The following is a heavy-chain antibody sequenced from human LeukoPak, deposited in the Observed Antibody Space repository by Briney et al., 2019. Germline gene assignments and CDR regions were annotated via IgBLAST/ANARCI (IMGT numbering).Heavy chain of an antibody. CDR3: AKVCRRFSTLDAFDI. CDR2: ISSSSSYI. CDR1: GFTFSSYS. V-gene: IGHV3-21*04. D-gene: IGHD3-3*01. J-gene: IGHJ3*02. Sequence: MTGGSLRLSCAASGFTFSSYSMNWVRQAPGKGLEWVSSISSSSSYIYYADSVKGRFTISRDNAKNSLYLQMNSLRAEDTAVYYCAKVCRRFSTLDAFDIWGQGTMVTVSS.